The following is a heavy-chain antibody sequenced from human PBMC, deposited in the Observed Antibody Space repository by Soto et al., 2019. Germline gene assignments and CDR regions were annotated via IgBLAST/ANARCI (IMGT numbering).Heavy chain of an antibody. J-gene: IGHJ4*02. CDR1: GFSFASFA. V-gene: IGHV3-23*01. CDR2: ISGSDGKT. Sequence: GCLLLACATSGFSFASFAMTWVRQAPGKGLEWVATISGSDGKTYYADSVKGRFSISRDTSRNTLYLQMNSLRADDTAIYYCAKWSYLDYWGQGTRVTVYS. D-gene: IGHD3-3*01. CDR3: AKWSYLDY.